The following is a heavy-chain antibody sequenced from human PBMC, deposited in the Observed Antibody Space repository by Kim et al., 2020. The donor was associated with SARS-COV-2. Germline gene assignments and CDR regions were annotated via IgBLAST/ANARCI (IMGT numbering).Heavy chain of an antibody. V-gene: IGHV1-69*01. J-gene: IGHJ4*02. D-gene: IGHD5-18*01. Sequence: AQKFQGRVTITADESTSTAYMELSSLRSEDTAVYYCASGYSYGGGGMGDYWGQGTLVTVSS. CDR3: ASGYSYGGGGMGDY.